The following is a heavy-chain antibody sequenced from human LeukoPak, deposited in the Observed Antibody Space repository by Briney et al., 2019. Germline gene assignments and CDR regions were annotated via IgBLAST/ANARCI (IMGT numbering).Heavy chain of an antibody. Sequence: GGSLRLSCSASGFTFSSYGMHWACQAPGKGLEWVAVISYDGSNKYYADSVKGRFTISRDNSKNTLYLQMNSLRAEDTAVYYCAKGGHYYDSSGYYSFDYWGQGTLVTVSS. V-gene: IGHV3-30*18. J-gene: IGHJ4*02. CDR1: GFTFSSYG. D-gene: IGHD3-22*01. CDR2: ISYDGSNK. CDR3: AKGGHYYDSSGYYSFDY.